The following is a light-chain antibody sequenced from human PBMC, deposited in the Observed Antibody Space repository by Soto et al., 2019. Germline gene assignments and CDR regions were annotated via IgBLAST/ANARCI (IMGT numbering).Light chain of an antibody. CDR2: DFT. CDR3: CSYAGSYVV. CDR1: SSDVGGYSY. J-gene: IGLJ2*01. Sequence: QSALTQPRSVSGSPGQSVAISCTGTSSDVGGYSYVSWYQHHPGKAPKLMIYDFTKRPSGVPDRLSGSKSGNTASLTISGLQAEDEGDYYCCSYAGSYVVFGGGTQLTVL. V-gene: IGLV2-11*01.